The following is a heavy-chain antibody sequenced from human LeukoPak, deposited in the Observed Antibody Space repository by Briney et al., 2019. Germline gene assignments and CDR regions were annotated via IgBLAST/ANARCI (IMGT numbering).Heavy chain of an antibody. CDR2: IYYSGST. J-gene: IGHJ4*02. V-gene: IGHV4-39*01. D-gene: IGHD2-21*01. Sequence: SQTLSLTCTVSGGSISSSSYYRGWIRQPPGKGLEWIGSIYYSGSTYYNPSLKSRVTISVDTSKNQFSLKLSSVTAADTAVYYCARHGGENFFDYWGQGTLVTVSS. CDR1: GGSISSSSYY. CDR3: ARHGGENFFDY.